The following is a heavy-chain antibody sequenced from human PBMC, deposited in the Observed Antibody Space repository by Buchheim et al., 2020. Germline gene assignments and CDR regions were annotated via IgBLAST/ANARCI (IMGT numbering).Heavy chain of an antibody. D-gene: IGHD3-16*02. J-gene: IGHJ4*02. CDR2: IKQDGSEK. V-gene: IGHV3-7*05. CDR1: GFTFGSHW. CDR3: ARLTVGGLID. Sequence: EVQLVESGGALVQPGGSLRLSCAASGFTFGSHWMTWVRQAPGKGLEWVATIKQDGSEKYYVDSVKGRLTISRDNAKNSLFLKRNSLRAEDTAVYDWARLTVGGLIDRGQGTL.